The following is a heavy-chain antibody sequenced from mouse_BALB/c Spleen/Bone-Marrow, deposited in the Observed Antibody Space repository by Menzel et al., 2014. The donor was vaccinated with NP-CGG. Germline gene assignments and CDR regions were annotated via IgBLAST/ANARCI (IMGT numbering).Heavy chain of an antibody. CDR2: INPSSAYT. D-gene: IGHD4-1*01. V-gene: IGHV1-4*01. Sequence: QVQLQQPGAELARPGASVKMSCQASGYTFTRYTMHWEKQRPGQGLEWIGYINPSSAYTNYNQKFKDKATLTADKSSSTAYMQLSSLTSEDFAVYYCAREARTGAWFAYWGQGTLVTVSA. CDR3: AREARTGAWFAY. J-gene: IGHJ3*01. CDR1: GYTFTRYT.